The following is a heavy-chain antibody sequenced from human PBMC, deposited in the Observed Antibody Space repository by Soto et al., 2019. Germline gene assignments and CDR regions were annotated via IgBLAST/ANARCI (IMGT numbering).Heavy chain of an antibody. D-gene: IGHD7-27*01. CDR1: GGSISSSSYY. V-gene: IGHV4-39*01. J-gene: IGHJ4*02. CDR2: IYYSGST. Sequence: QLQLQESGPGLVKPSETLSLTCTVSGGSISSSSYYWGWIRQPPGKGLEWIGSIYYSGSTYYNPSRKSRVTISVDTSKNQYSLELSSVTAADTAVYYCARLNWADFDYWGQGTLVTVSS. CDR3: ARLNWADFDY.